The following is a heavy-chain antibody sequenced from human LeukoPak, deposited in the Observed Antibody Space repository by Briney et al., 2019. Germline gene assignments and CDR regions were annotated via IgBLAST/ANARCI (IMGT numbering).Heavy chain of an antibody. CDR2: INPSGGST. D-gene: IGHD2-15*01. V-gene: IGHV1-46*01. CDR1: GYTFTSYY. CDR3: ARKGGNQAAGFDY. Sequence: ASVKVSCKASGYTFTSYYMHWVRQAPGQGPEWMGIINPSGGSTSYAQKFQGRVTMTRDMSTSTVYMELSSLRSEDTAVYYCARKGGNQAAGFDYWGQGTLVTVSS. J-gene: IGHJ4*02.